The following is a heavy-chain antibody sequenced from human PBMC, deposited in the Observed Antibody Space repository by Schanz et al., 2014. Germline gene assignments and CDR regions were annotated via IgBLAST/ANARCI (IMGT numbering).Heavy chain of an antibody. J-gene: IGHJ4*02. CDR1: RLTFANED. V-gene: IGHV3-30*18. D-gene: IGHD5-12*01. CDR2: ISYDGNEK. CDR3: AKGFGGYDLVLDY. Sequence: EQMVESGGGLVKPGGSLILSCAASRLTFANEDIHWVRQAPGKGLEWVAFISYDGNEKHYPDSVKGRFSISRDNSKNTLSLQMNSLRAEDTAVYYCAKGFGGYDLVLDYWGQGTLVTVSS.